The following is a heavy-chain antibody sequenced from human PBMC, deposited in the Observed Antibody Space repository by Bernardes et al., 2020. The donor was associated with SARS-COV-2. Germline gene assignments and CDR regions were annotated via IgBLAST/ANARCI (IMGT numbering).Heavy chain of an antibody. Sequence: GGSLRLSCAASGFTFSSYAMHWVRQAPGKGLEWVAVISYDGSNKYYADSVKGRFTISRDNAKNMLFLQMSGLRAEDTAMYYCARDLGYCTNGVCSPWGQGTLVTVSS. J-gene: IGHJ5*02. CDR2: ISYDGSNK. D-gene: IGHD2-8*01. CDR3: ARDLGYCTNGVCSP. V-gene: IGHV3-30-3*01. CDR1: GFTFSSYA.